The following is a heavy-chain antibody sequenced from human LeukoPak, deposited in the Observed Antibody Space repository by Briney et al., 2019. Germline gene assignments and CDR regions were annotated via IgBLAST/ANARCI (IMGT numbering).Heavy chain of an antibody. CDR2: ISGSGGRI. Sequence: GGSLRLSCAASGFTFSGYSMSWVRQAPGKGLEWGSSISGSGGRIDYADSVKGRFTISRDNSKNTLSLQMNSLTAEDTAVYYCAKNPRLEGWIYFDSWGQGILVTVSS. CDR1: GFTFSGYS. CDR3: AKNPRLEGWIYFDS. J-gene: IGHJ4*02. V-gene: IGHV3-23*01. D-gene: IGHD1-1*01.